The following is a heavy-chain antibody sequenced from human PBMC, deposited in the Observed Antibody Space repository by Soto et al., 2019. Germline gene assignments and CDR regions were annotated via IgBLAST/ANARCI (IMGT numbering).Heavy chain of an antibody. Sequence: SDTLSLTCTVSGGSISSYYWSWIRQPAGKGLEWIGRIYTSGSTNYNPSLKSQVTMSVDTSKNQFSLKLSSVTAADTAVYYCARCVTGRLGYCSGGSCSTPERYYYYYGMDVWGQGTTVTVSS. CDR2: IYTSGST. D-gene: IGHD2-15*01. V-gene: IGHV4-4*07. J-gene: IGHJ6*02. CDR1: GGSISSYY. CDR3: ARCVTGRLGYCSGGSCSTPERYYYYYGMDV.